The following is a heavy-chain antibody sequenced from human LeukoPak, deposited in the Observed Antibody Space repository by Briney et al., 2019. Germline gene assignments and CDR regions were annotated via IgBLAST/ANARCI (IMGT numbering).Heavy chain of an antibody. V-gene: IGHV3-43D*03. CDR2: ISWDGGST. D-gene: IGHD4-17*01. CDR3: AASGGDYQNAFDI. Sequence: GGSLRLSCAASGFTFDDYAMHWVRQAPGKGLEWVSLISWDGGSTYYADSVKGRFTISRDNSKNSLYLQMNSLRAEDTALYYCAASGGDYQNAFDIWGQGTMVTVSS. J-gene: IGHJ3*02. CDR1: GFTFDDYA.